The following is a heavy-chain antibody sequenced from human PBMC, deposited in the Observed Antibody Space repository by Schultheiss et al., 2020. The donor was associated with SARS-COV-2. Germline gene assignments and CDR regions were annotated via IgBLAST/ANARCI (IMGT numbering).Heavy chain of an antibody. V-gene: IGHV3-53*05. CDR3: ARDGGDGYALGYDY. D-gene: IGHD2-21*01. J-gene: IGHJ4*02. Sequence: GGSLRLSCAASGFTVSSNYMSWVRQAPGKGLEWVSVIYSGGSTYYADSVKGRFTVSRDNSNNTLYLQMNSLRAEDTAVYYCARDGGDGYALGYDYWGQGTLVTVSS. CDR1: GFTVSSNY. CDR2: IYSGGST.